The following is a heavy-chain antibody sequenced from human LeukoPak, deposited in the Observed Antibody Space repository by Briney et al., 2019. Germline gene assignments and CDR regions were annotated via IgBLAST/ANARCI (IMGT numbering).Heavy chain of an antibody. V-gene: IGHV3-20*04. CDR2: INWNGGST. CDR1: GFTFDDYG. CDR3: ARVLRYFDWSEGGYYYYYMDV. D-gene: IGHD3-9*01. Sequence: QAGGSLRLSCAASGFTFDDYGMSWVRQAPGKGLEWVSGINWNGGSTGYADSVKGRFTISRDNAKNSLYLQMNSLRAEDTALYYCARVLRYFDWSEGGYYYYYMDVWGKGTTVTVSS. J-gene: IGHJ6*03.